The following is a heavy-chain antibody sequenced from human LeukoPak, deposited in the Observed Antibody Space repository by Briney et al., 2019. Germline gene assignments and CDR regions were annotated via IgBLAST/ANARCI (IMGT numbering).Heavy chain of an antibody. CDR3: ATLLSAYYLYFDY. CDR1: AYTFTDVY. D-gene: IGHD3-10*01. Sequence: ASVKVSCKSSAYTFTDVYKHWMRQAPGPGLEWMGWINPNSGGTNYAQKVQGRVTMTRDTSISTASMELSILSSDDTAVYYCATLLSAYYLYFDYWGQGTLVTVSS. CDR2: INPNSGGT. V-gene: IGHV1-2*02. J-gene: IGHJ4*02.